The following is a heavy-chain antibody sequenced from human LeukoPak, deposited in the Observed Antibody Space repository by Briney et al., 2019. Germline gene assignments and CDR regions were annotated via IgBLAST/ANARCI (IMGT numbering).Heavy chain of an antibody. Sequence: QSGGSLRLSCAASGFTVSSNYMAWVRQPPAKGLEWVLILYSAGFTYYADSVKGRFTISRDNSKNTVYLQMHSLRAEDTAVYYCARELPFEDWGQGSLVTVSS. CDR2: LYSAGFT. D-gene: IGHD2-15*01. V-gene: IGHV3-53*01. CDR3: ARELPFED. CDR1: GFTVSSNY. J-gene: IGHJ4*02.